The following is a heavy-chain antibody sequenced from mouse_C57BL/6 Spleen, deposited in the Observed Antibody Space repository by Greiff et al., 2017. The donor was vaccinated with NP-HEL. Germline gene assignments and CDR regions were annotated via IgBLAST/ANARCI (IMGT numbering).Heavy chain of an antibody. CDR3: ARYTTVVATKKAMDY. CDR2: IDPSDSYT. Sequence: VQLVESGAELVMPGASVKLSCKASGYTFTSYWMHWVKQRPGQGLEWIGEIDPSDSYTNYNQKFKGKSTLTVDKSSSTAYMQLSSLTSEDSAVYYCARYTTVVATKKAMDYWGQGTSVTVSS. J-gene: IGHJ4*01. CDR1: GYTFTSYW. V-gene: IGHV1-69*01. D-gene: IGHD1-1*01.